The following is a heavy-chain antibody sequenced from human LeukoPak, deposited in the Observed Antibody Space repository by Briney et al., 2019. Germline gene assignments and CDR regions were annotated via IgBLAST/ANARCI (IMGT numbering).Heavy chain of an antibody. CDR1: GFTFSSYS. V-gene: IGHV3-21*01. Sequence: PGGSLRLSCAASGFTFSSYSMTSVRQAPGKGLEWVSSISSSSSYIYYADSVKDRFTISRDNAKNSLYLQMNSLRAEDTAVYYCARWLQFGVTSGEDYWGQGTLVTVSS. CDR3: ARWLQFGVTSGEDY. J-gene: IGHJ4*02. D-gene: IGHD5-24*01. CDR2: ISSSSSYI.